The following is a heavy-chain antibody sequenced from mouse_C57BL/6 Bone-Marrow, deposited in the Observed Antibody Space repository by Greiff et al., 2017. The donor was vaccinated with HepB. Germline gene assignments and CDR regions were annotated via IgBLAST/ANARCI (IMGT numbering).Heavy chain of an antibody. CDR3: ARHCPTMVTNYYAMGY. V-gene: IGHV5-6*01. CDR1: GFTFSSYG. J-gene: IGHJ4*01. CDR2: ISSGGSYT. Sequence: EVQLVESGGDLVKPGGSLKLSCAASGFTFSSYGMSWVRQTPDKRLEWVATISSGGSYTYYPDSVKGRFTISRDNAKNTLYLQMSSLKSEDTAMYYCARHCPTMVTNYYAMGYWGQGTSVTVSS. D-gene: IGHD2-10*01.